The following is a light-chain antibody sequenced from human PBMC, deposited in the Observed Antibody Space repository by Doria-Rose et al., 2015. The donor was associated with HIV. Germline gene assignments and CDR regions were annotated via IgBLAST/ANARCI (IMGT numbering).Light chain of an antibody. Sequence: EIVLTQSPGTLSLSPGERATLSCRASQSFSSTYLAWYQQKPGQAPSLLIYDGSTRATGIPDRFSAGGSWTDFTLTINRLEPEDFALYYCHQYGTSWTFGQGTKVEI. CDR3: HQYGTSWT. CDR1: QSFSSTY. CDR2: DGS. V-gene: IGKV3-20*01. J-gene: IGKJ1*01.